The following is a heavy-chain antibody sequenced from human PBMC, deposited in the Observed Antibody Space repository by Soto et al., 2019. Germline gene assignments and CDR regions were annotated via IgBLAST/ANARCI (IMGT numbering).Heavy chain of an antibody. J-gene: IGHJ4*02. D-gene: IGHD3-22*01. V-gene: IGHV1-46*01. CDR3: ARQRSDRSGYQGGYSNY. CDR2: ISPSGGTT. Sequence: ASVKVSCKASGYTFTTYYIQWVRQAPGQGLEWMGVISPSGGTTTYAQKFKGRVTMTRDTSTSTVHMELSRLRSEDTAVYYCARQRSDRSGYQGGYSNYWGQGTLVTVSS. CDR1: GYTFTTYY.